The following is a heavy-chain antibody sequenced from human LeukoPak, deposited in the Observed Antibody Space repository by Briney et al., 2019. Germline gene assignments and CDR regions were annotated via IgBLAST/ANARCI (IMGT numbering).Heavy chain of an antibody. J-gene: IGHJ3*02. V-gene: IGHV4-59*01. CDR1: GGSISSYY. Sequence: SESLSLTCTVSGGSISSYYWSWIRQPPGKGLEWIGYIYYSGGTNYNPSLKSRVTISVDTSKNQFSLKLSSVTAADTAVYYCARDLEEIPNYAFDIWGQGTMVTVSS. CDR3: ARDLEEIPNYAFDI. D-gene: IGHD1-1*01. CDR2: IYYSGGT.